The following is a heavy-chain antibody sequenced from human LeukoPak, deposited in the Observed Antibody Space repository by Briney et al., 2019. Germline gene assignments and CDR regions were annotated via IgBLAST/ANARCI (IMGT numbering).Heavy chain of an antibody. Sequence: GGSLRLSCAASGFTFSSYEMNWVRQAPGKGLEWVSYISSSGSTIYYADSVKGRFTISRDNAKNSLYLQMNSLRAEDTAVYYCASPPSVDSSSPYYFEYWGQGTLVTVSS. V-gene: IGHV3-48*03. D-gene: IGHD6-6*01. CDR1: GFTFSSYE. J-gene: IGHJ4*02. CDR2: ISSSGSTI. CDR3: ASPPSVDSSSPYYFEY.